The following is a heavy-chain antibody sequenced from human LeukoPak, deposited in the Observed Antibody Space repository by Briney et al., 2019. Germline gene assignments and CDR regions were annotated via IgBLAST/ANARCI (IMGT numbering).Heavy chain of an antibody. Sequence: GASVKVSCKASGYTFISYGISWVRQTPGQGLEWMGWISTNNGHTNYAQSLQGRVTMTTDRSTSTVYMELRSLRSDDTALYYCARDFYQDRSRWNDCFDPWGQGTLVTVSS. CDR1: GYTFISYG. CDR3: ARDFYQDRSRWNDCFDP. D-gene: IGHD3-22*01. V-gene: IGHV1-18*01. J-gene: IGHJ5*02. CDR2: ISTNNGHT.